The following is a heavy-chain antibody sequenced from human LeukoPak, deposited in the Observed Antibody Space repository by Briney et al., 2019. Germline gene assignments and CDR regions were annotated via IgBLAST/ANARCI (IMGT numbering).Heavy chain of an antibody. CDR2: IYHSGST. CDR3: ARDIAAAGYPEDY. CDR1: GYSISSGYY. D-gene: IGHD6-13*01. V-gene: IGHV4-38-2*02. J-gene: IGHJ4*02. Sequence: SETLSLTCTVSGYSISSGYYWGWIRQPPGKGLEWIGSIYHSGSTYYNPSLKSRVTISVDTSKNQFSLKLSSVTAADTAVYYCARDIAAAGYPEDYWGQGTLVIVSS.